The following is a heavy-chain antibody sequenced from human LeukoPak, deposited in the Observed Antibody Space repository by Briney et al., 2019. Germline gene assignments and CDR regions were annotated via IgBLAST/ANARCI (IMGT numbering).Heavy chain of an antibody. CDR2: VKQDGSDK. D-gene: IGHD3-3*01. V-gene: IGHV3-7*04. CDR1: GFTFSGYW. CDR3: ARARGSGRSWYFDR. Sequence: PGGSLGLSCAASGFTFSGYWMSWVRQAPGKGLEWVASVKQDGSDKYYVDSVKGRFTISRDNAKNSLYVQMNSLRAEDTAVYYCARARGSGRSWYFDRWGRGTVVTVSS. J-gene: IGHJ2*01.